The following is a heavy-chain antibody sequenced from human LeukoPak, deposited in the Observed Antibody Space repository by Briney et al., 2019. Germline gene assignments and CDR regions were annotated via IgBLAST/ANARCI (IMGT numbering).Heavy chain of an antibody. CDR1: GYTFTSYY. J-gene: IGHJ4*02. CDR2: INPSGGST. D-gene: IGHD3-22*01. CDR3: ARDTWYYDSSGYYRFDY. Sequence: ASVKVSCKASGYTFTSYYMHWVRQAPGQGLEWMGIINPSGGSTSYAQKFQGRVTMTRDTSTSTVYMELSSLRSEDTAVYYCARDTWYYDSSGYYRFDYWGQGTLVTVSS. V-gene: IGHV1-46*01.